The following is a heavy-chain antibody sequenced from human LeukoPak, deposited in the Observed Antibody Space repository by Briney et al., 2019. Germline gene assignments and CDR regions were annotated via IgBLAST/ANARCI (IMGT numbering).Heavy chain of an antibody. Sequence: GGSLRLSCAASGFTFSSYAMHWVRRAPGKGLEWVAVISYDGSNKYYADSVKGRFTISRDNSKNTLYLQMNSLRAEDTAVYYCARGTPYYYGSGSYYYDGMDVWGQGTTVTVSS. CDR2: ISYDGSNK. J-gene: IGHJ6*02. V-gene: IGHV3-30-3*01. CDR1: GFTFSSYA. CDR3: ARGTPYYYGSGSYYYDGMDV. D-gene: IGHD3-10*01.